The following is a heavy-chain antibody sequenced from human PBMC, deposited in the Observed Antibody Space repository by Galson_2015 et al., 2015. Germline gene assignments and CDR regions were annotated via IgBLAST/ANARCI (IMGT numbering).Heavy chain of an antibody. J-gene: IGHJ5*02. V-gene: IGHV3-30*18. CDR1: GFTFSRSG. CDR2: ISNDGSYK. Sequence: SLRLSCAASGFTFSRSGMYWVRQAPGKGLEWVAVISNDGSYKYYEDSVKGRYTVSRDNSKNTLYLQMSGLRAEDTAVYYCGKDRDSGSPPWFDPWGQGTLVTVSS. D-gene: IGHD5-12*01. CDR3: GKDRDSGSPPWFDP.